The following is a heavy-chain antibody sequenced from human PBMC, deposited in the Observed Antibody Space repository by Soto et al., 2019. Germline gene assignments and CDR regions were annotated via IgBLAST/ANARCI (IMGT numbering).Heavy chain of an antibody. CDR3: ARLGVAAAGTWFDP. J-gene: IGHJ5*02. D-gene: IGHD6-13*01. Sequence: SVKVSCKASGGTFSSYAISWVRQAPGQGLEWMGGIIPIFGTANYAQKFQGRVTITADESTSTAYMELSSLRSEDTAVYYCARLGVAAAGTWFDPWGQGTLVTVS. V-gene: IGHV1-69*13. CDR1: GGTFSSYA. CDR2: IIPIFGTA.